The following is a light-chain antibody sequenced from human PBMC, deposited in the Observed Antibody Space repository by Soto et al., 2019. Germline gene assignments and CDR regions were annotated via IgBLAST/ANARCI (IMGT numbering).Light chain of an antibody. Sequence: QSALTQLASVSGSPGPSITVSCSGTSSNIRSYNHVTWYQQYPGKSPKLMSYAVSDRPSGVSDRSSGSKSGITAFLTISWLQTEDEADYYGISYAGKQSYLFGTGTKSPS. CDR1: SSNIRSYNH. V-gene: IGLV2-14*03. J-gene: IGLJ1*01. CDR3: ISYAGKQSYL. CDR2: AVS.